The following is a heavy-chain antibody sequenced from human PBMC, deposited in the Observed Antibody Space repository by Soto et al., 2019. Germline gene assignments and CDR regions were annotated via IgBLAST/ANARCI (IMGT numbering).Heavy chain of an antibody. J-gene: IGHJ6*02. D-gene: IGHD3-10*01. CDR3: ARGLAVRGSYGLDV. Sequence: QLQLQESGPGLVKPSQTLSLTCAVSGASISRGGSSWSWIRQAPGTGLEWIGYIYHNGITNYNPSLKSRATIAVDKSQNQFSLSLNFVTAADTAVYYCARGLAVRGSYGLDVWGQGTTVTVSS. CDR2: IYHNGIT. V-gene: IGHV4-30-2*01. CDR1: GASISRGGSS.